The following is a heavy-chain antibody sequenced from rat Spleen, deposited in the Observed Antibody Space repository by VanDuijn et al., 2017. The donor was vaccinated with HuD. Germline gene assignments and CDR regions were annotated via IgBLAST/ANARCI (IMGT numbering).Heavy chain of an antibody. CDR1: GYSITSSYR. Sequence: EVQLQESGPGLVKPSQSLSLTCSVTGYSITSSYRWNWIRKFPGNKLEWMGYINSAGSTIYNPSLQSRISITRDKSRNQFFLQVNSVTTEDTDIYYCAREEFGVRDWGQGIMVTVSS. J-gene: IGHJ2*01. V-gene: IGHV3-3*01. CDR3: AREEFGVRD. CDR2: INSAGST. D-gene: IGHD4-3*01.